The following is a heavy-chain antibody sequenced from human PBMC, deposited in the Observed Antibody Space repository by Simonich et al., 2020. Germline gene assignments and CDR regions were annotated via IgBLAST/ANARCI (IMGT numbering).Heavy chain of an antibody. J-gene: IGHJ2*01. Sequence: QLQLQDSGPGLVKPSETLSLTCPVSGGSIRSSSYYWGWIRQPPGQGLECIGGFYYSRKTYHNPALKSRVTISGDTSKNPFSLKLSSVTAADTAVYYCARHKGYCSGGSCYSHWYFDLWGRGTLVTVSS. CDR3: ARHKGYCSGGSCYSHWYFDL. CDR1: GGSIRSSSYY. D-gene: IGHD2-15*01. V-gene: IGHV4-39*01. CDR2: FYYSRKT.